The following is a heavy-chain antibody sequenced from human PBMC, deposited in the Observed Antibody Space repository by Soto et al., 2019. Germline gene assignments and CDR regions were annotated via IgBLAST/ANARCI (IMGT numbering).Heavy chain of an antibody. V-gene: IGHV3-21*04. CDR2: ISSHNAYI. D-gene: IGHD3-9*01. CDR1: GFTFSDFS. Sequence: EVQLVESGGGLVKPGGSLRLSCVASGFTFSDFSMNWVRQAPGKGPEWVASISSHNAYIFYADSVQGRFTVSRDNSKNSIYLQMDSLRPEDSATYYCARDGDISPDILTGYFQSHWGQGTLVTVSS. CDR3: ARDGDISPDILTGYFQSH. J-gene: IGHJ4*02.